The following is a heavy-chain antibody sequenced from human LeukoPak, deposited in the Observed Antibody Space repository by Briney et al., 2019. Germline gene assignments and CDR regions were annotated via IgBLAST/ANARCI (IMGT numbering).Heavy chain of an antibody. CDR3: AREDYYFDSSGTHYFDY. V-gene: IGHV3-30*02. J-gene: IGHJ4*02. CDR1: GFTFSTYG. D-gene: IGHD3-22*01. Sequence: GGSLRLSCAASGFTFSTYGMHWVRQAPGKGLEWVAFLRYAGINKYYADAVKGRFTISRDNFKNTLYLQMNSLRAEDTAVYYCAREDYYFDSSGTHYFDYWGQGTLVTVSS. CDR2: LRYAGINK.